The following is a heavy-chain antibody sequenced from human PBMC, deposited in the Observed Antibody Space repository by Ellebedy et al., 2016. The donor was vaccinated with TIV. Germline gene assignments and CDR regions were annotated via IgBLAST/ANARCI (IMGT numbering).Heavy chain of an antibody. CDR3: ARQIFGAYLPPNLEAFDS. CDR2: IYPGDSDT. CDR1: GYSFTSYW. D-gene: IGHD3-10*01. J-gene: IGHJ3*02. Sequence: GESLKISXKGSGYSFTSYWIGWVRQMPGKGLEWMGIIYPGDSDTRYSPSFQGQVTISADKSISTAYLQWSSLKASDTAMYYCARQIFGAYLPPNLEAFDSWGQGTMVTVSS. V-gene: IGHV5-51*01.